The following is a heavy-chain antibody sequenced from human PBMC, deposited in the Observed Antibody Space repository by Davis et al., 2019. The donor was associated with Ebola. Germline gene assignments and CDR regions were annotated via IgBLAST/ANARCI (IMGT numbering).Heavy chain of an antibody. V-gene: IGHV3-30*02. CDR1: GFTFSSYG. J-gene: IGHJ6*03. D-gene: IGHD3-10*01. Sequence: GESLKISCAASGFTFSSYGMHWVRQAPGKGLEWVAFIRYDGSNKYYADSVKGRFTISRDNAKNSLYLQMNSLRAEDTAVYYCASVSSLGVYYYYYYMDVWGKGTTVTVSS. CDR3: ASVSSLGVYYYYYYMDV. CDR2: IRYDGSNK.